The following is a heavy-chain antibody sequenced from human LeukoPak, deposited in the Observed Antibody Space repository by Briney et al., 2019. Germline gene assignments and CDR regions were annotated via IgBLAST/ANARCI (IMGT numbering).Heavy chain of an antibody. Sequence: GGSLRLSCAASGFTFSDYYMSWIRQAPGKGLEWVSYISSSSSYTNYADSVKGRFTISRDNAKNSLYLQMNSLRAEDTAVYYCARVGYYDSSGYRAFDIWGQGTMVTVSS. J-gene: IGHJ3*02. CDR3: ARVGYYDSSGYRAFDI. V-gene: IGHV3-11*06. CDR2: ISSSSSYT. CDR1: GFTFSDYY. D-gene: IGHD3-22*01.